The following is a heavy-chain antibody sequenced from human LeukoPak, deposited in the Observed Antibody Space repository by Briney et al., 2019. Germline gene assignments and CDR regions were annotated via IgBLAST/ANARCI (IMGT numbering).Heavy chain of an antibody. CDR2: ISRSGGNT. D-gene: IGHD2-2*01. CDR1: GFTFNNYA. Sequence: PGGSLRLSCAASGFTFNNYAMSWVRQAPGKGLEWVSSISRSGGNTSYAGSVKGRFTISRVNSKKTLFLQMVSLRVEDTAVYYCARETSCSSWGQGTLVTVSS. CDR3: ARETSCSS. V-gene: IGHV3-23*01. J-gene: IGHJ5*02.